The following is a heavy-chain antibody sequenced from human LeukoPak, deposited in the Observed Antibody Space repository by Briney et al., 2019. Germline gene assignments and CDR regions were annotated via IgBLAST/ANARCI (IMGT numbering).Heavy chain of an antibody. CDR3: ARGVVTTGGSKFGKIDQYYFDY. V-gene: IGHV4-4*07. J-gene: IGHJ4*02. D-gene: IGHD2-21*02. CDR2: IYTSGST. Sequence: SETLSLTCTVSGGSISSYYWSWIRQPAGKGLEGIGRIYTSGSTNYNPSLKSRVTMSVDTSKNQFSLKLSSVTAADTAVYYCARGVVTTGGSKFGKIDQYYFDYWGQGTLVTVSS. CDR1: GGSISSYY.